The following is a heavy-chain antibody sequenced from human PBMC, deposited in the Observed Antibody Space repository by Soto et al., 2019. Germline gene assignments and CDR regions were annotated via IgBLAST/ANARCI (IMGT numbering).Heavy chain of an antibody. D-gene: IGHD3-10*01. J-gene: IGHJ3*02. Sequence: GVLRLSCAASGFTFSSYGMSWVRQAPGKGLEWISGFSGSGGSTYYADSVKGRFTISRDNSKNTLYLQMNSLRAEDTAVYYCAKSAYFYGSGSYGAFDIWGQGTMVTVSS. CDR3: AKSAYFYGSGSYGAFDI. CDR1: GFTFSSYG. V-gene: IGHV3-23*01. CDR2: FSGSGGST.